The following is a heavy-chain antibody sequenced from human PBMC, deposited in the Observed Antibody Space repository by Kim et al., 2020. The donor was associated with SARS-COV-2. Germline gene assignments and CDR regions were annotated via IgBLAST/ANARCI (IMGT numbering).Heavy chain of an antibody. V-gene: IGHV3-73*01. CDR3: TIGLGSDWFDP. D-gene: IGHD2-15*01. CDR1: GFTFSGSA. J-gene: IGHJ5*02. Sequence: GGSLRLSCAASGFTFSGSAMHWVRQASGKGLEWVGRIRSKANSYATAYAASVKGRFTISRDDSKNTAYLQMNSLKTEDTAVYYCTIGLGSDWFDPWGQGTLVTVSS. CDR2: IRSKANSYAT.